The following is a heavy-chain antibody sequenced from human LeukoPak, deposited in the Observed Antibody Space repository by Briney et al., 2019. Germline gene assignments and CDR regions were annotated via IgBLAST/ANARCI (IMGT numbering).Heavy chain of an antibody. V-gene: IGHV1-2*02. D-gene: IGHD6-13*01. Sequence: ASVKVSCKASGYTFTGYYMHWVRQAPGQGLEWMGWINPNSGGTNYAQKFQGRVTMTRDTSISTAYMELSRLRSDDTAVYYCARDFLKGSSWRFDIWGQGTMVTVSS. CDR1: GYTFTGYY. CDR3: ARDFLKGSSWRFDI. J-gene: IGHJ3*02. CDR2: INPNSGGT.